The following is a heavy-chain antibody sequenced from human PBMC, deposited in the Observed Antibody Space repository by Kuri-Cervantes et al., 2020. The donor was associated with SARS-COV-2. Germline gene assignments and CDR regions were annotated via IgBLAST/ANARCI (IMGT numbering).Heavy chain of an antibody. CDR2: INPDGSYT. CDR3: ARDSAAAAGIGGFDY. CDR1: GFTFSSYE. J-gene: IGHJ4*02. Sequence: GESLKISCAASGFTFSSYEMNWVRQAPGKGLEWVSRINPDGSYTNNADSVKGRFTISRDNSKNTLYLQMNSLRAEDTAVYYCARDSAAAAGIGGFDYWGQGTLVTVSS. V-gene: IGHV3-74*01. D-gene: IGHD6-13*01.